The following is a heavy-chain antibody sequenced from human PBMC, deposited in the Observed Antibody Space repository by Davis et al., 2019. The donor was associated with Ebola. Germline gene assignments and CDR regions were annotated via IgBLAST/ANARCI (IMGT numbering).Heavy chain of an antibody. J-gene: IGHJ4*02. Sequence: ASVKVSCKASGYTFTGYYMHWVRQAPGQGLEWMGWINPNSGGTNYAQKFQGRVTMTRDTSISTAYMEVSRLRSDDTAVYYCATPVVSGSYYNYFDYWGQGTLVTVSS. CDR1: GYTFTGYY. CDR2: INPNSGGT. V-gene: IGHV1-2*02. CDR3: ATPVVSGSYYNYFDY. D-gene: IGHD1-26*01.